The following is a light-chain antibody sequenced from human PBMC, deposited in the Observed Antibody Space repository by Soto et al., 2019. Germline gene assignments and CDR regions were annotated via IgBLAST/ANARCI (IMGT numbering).Light chain of an antibody. J-gene: IGLJ1*01. CDR2: DVS. CDR3: CPYAGSYTYV. Sequence: QFALTQPRSVSGSPGQSVTISCTGTSSDVGGYNYVSWYQQHPGKAPKLMIYDVSQRPSGVPDRFSGSKSGNTASLTISGLQSEDEADYYCCPYAGSYTYVFGTGTKVTVL. V-gene: IGLV2-11*01. CDR1: SSDVGGYNY.